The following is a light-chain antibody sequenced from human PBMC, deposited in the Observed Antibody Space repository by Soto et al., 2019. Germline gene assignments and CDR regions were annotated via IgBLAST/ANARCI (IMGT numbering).Light chain of an antibody. CDR1: SSDVGGYNY. J-gene: IGLJ1*01. CDR2: DVS. CDR3: SSYTSSSLYV. Sequence: QSVLTQPASVSGSPGQSITISCTGTSSDVGGYNYVSWYQQLPGKAPKLMIYDVSDRSSGVSNRFSGSKSGNTASLTISGLQAEDEADYYCSSYTSSSLYVFGTGTKVTVL. V-gene: IGLV2-14*01.